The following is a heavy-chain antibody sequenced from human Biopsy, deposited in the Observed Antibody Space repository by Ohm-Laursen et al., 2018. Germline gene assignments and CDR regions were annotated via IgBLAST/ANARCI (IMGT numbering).Heavy chain of an antibody. CDR3: ARLRGGVVINYSWFDP. D-gene: IGHD3-3*01. Sequence: SQTLSLTCAVSGGSISNNNYYWGWIRQPPGKGLEWIGSIFYRGSTHYKPSLKSRVNISVDTSKNQLSLSLNSVTAADTAVFYCARLRGGVVINYSWFDPWGQGILVTVSS. CDR1: GGSISNNNYY. CDR2: IFYRGST. V-gene: IGHV4-39*01. J-gene: IGHJ5*02.